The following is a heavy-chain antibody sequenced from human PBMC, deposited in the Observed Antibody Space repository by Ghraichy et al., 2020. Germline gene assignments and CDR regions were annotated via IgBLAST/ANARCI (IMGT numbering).Heavy chain of an antibody. D-gene: IGHD3-22*01. V-gene: IGHV1-2*02. CDR1: GYTFTGYY. CDR2: INPNSGGT. J-gene: IGHJ4*02. Sequence: VKVSCKASGYTFTGYYMHWVRQAPGQGLEWMGWINPNSGGTNYAQKFQGRVTMTRDTSISTAYMELSRLRSDDTAVYYCARGSGYYPYYFDYWGQGTLVTVSS. CDR3: ARGSGYYPYYFDY.